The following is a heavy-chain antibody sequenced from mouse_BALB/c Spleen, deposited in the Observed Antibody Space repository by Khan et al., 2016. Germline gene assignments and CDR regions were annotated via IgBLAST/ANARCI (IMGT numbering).Heavy chain of an antibody. CDR3: ARDTMTQGYSMDY. V-gene: IGHV5-4*02. J-gene: IGHJ4*01. CDR2: ISDGSTYI. Sequence: EVELVESGGGLVRPGGSLKLSCAASGFTFSDYYMYWVRQTPEKRLEWVATISDGSTYIYYPDSVKGRFTISRDNAKNNLYLQMSSLKSEDTALYYCARDTMTQGYSMDYWGQGTSVTVSS. D-gene: IGHD2-4*01. CDR1: GFTFSDYY.